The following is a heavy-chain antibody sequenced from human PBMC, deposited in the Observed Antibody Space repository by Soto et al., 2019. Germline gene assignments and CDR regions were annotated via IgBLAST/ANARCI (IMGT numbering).Heavy chain of an antibody. J-gene: IGHJ3*02. V-gene: IGHV5-51*01. CDR2: IYPGDSYT. CDR1: GDSFSNYW. D-gene: IGHD3-16*01. CDR3: ATTRGLGGGAFDI. Sequence: PVESLKLSCKGSGDSFSNYWVAWVRQMPGKGLEWMGIIYPGDSYTRYSPSLQGHVTISTDKSISTAYLQWSSLKASDTAIYYCATTRGLGGGAFDIWGQGTMVTVSS.